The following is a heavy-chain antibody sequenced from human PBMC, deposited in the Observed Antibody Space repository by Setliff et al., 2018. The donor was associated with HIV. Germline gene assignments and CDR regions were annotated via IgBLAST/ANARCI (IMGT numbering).Heavy chain of an antibody. D-gene: IGHD2-15*01. CDR3: ARVVGTRAVDY. CDR2: INHRGST. CDR1: GGSFSGYY. V-gene: IGHV4-34*01. Sequence: PSETLSLTCAVYGGSFSGYYWNWIRQPPGKGLEWIGEINHRGSTNYNPSLKSRVTISVDTSKNQFSLKLSSVTDADTAVYYCARVVGTRAVDYWGQGTLVTVSS. J-gene: IGHJ4*02.